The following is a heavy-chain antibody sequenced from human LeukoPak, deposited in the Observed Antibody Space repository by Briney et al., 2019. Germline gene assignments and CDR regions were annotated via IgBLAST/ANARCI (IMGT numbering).Heavy chain of an antibody. CDR1: GFTFSSYS. D-gene: IGHD5-12*01. J-gene: IGHJ4*02. V-gene: IGHV3-21*01. CDR2: ISSSSSYI. Sequence: GGSLRLSCAASGFTFSSYSMNWVRQAPGKGLEWVSSISSSSSYIYYADSVKDRFTISRDNAKNSLYLQMNSLRAEDTAVYYCARGRRYSGYEFDYWGQGTLVTVSS. CDR3: ARGRRYSGYEFDY.